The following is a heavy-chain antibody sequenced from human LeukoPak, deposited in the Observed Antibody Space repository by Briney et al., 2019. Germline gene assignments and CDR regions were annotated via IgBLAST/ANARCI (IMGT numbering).Heavy chain of an antibody. V-gene: IGHV3-7*01. CDR1: GSSLSSDW. Sequence: GGSLKLSCAGSGSSLSSDWMTWLLQPPGKGLEGVANINQDTLKKSYLDSVKGRFTISRDHGKTALYLQMNSLRVEDTAVYFCATSPNWHGAEFYFEHWGPGTLVIVSS. D-gene: IGHD1-1*01. CDR3: ATSPNWHGAEFYFEH. J-gene: IGHJ4*02. CDR2: INQDTLKK.